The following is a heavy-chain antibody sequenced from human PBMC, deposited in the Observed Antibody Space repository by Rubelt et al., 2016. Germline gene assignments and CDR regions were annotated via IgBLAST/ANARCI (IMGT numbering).Heavy chain of an antibody. Sequence: QVQLQESGPGLVKPSETLSLTCAVSGGSLSSYFWTWIRQPPGKGLEWLGYIYYTGSTNYNHSLKRRVTISLDTAKNQFSPKRSCVTAADTAVYYCAREGVIVARLNWFDPWGQGTLVTVSS. J-gene: IGHJ5*02. V-gene: IGHV4-59*01. CDR1: GGSLSSYF. CDR2: IYYTGST. CDR3: AREGVIVARLNWFDP. D-gene: IGHD6-6*01.